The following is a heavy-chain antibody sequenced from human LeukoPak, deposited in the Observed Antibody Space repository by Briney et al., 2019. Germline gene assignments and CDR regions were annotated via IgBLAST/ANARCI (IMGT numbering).Heavy chain of an antibody. V-gene: IGHV3-21*01. D-gene: IGHD4-17*01. CDR1: GFTFSTYS. J-gene: IGHJ3*02. CDR2: ISTISAYI. CDR3: ARGSTTAQRKDAFDI. Sequence: TGGSLRPSCAASGFTFSTYSMNWARQAPGKGPEWVASISTISAYIYYSDSIKGRFTISRDNAKNSLYLQMNSLGAEDTGLYYCARGSTTAQRKDAFDIWGQGTMVTVSS.